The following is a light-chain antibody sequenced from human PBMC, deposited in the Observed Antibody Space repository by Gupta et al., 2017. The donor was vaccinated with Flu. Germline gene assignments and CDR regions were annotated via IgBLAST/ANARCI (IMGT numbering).Light chain of an antibody. J-gene: IGKJ4*01. V-gene: IGKV3-11*01. CDR2: DTS. CDR3: QQRVIWPYT. Sequence: EVVLTQSPATLSLSPGERATLSCRASQHVSTYLAWYQHIPGQAPRLLIYDTSNKATGIPARFSGSGSGTDFTLTISSLEPEDFAVYYCQQRVIWPYTFGGGTRVENK. CDR1: QHVSTY.